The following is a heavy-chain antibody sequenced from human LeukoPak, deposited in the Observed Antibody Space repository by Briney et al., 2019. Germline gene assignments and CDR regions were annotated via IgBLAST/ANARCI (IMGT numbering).Heavy chain of an antibody. CDR3: AKGQYMQLRLATYYYYYALDV. D-gene: IGHD2-15*01. CDR2: ISGSGGST. Sequence: PGGSLRLSCAASGFTFSSYAMSWVRQAPGKGLEWVSAISGSGGSTYYADSVKGRFTISRDNSKNTLYLQMDSLRAEGTAVYYCAKGQYMQLRLATYYYYYALDVWGQGTTVTVSS. V-gene: IGHV3-23*01. CDR1: GFTFSSYA. J-gene: IGHJ6*02.